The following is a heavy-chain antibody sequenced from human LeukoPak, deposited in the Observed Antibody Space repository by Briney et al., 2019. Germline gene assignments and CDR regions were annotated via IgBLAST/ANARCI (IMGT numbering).Heavy chain of an antibody. D-gene: IGHD5-12*01. CDR1: GGSISSYY. V-gene: IGHV4-59*01. CDR2: IYYSGST. CDR3: ARVKSGYSGYDPLRHYYYYYYMDV. J-gene: IGHJ6*03. Sequence: SETLSLTCTVSGGSISSYYWSWIRQPPGKGLEWIGYIYYSGSTNYNPSLKSRVTISVDTSKNQFSLKLSSVTAADTAVYYCARVKSGYSGYDPLRHYYYYYYMDVWGKGTTVTVSS.